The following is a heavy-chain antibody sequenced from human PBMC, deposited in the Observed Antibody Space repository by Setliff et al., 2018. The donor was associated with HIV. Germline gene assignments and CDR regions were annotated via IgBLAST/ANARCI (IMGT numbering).Heavy chain of an antibody. CDR2: IYNSGST. CDR3: AREERKAPAGSGYYYYGMDV. J-gene: IGHJ6*02. Sequence: SETLSLTCTVSGGPITSSYWSWIRQPAGKGLEWIGRIYNSGSTIYNPSLKSRVTMSVDTSKNQFSLKLSSVTAADTAVYYCAREERKAPAGSGYYYYGMDVWGQGTMVTVSS. V-gene: IGHV4-4*07. CDR1: GGPITSSY. D-gene: IGHD6-13*01.